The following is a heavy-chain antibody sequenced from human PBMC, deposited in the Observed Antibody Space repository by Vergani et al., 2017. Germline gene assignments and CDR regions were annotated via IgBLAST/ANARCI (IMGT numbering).Heavy chain of an antibody. Sequence: QVQLQESGPGLVKPSENLTLTCDVSGGSISSGDYYWSWIRQPPGKGLEWIGYIYYSGSTYYNPSLKSRVTISVDTSKNQFSLKLSSVTAADTAVYYCARGRVYSYGPLDYWGQGTLVTVSS. CDR2: IYYSGST. D-gene: IGHD5-18*01. CDR3: ARGRVYSYGPLDY. J-gene: IGHJ4*02. CDR1: GGSISSGDYY. V-gene: IGHV4-30-4*08.